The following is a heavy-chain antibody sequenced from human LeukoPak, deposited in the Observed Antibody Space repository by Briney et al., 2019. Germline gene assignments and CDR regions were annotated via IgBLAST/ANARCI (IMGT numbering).Heavy chain of an antibody. CDR3: ARGGIHMVRGVIIPSNSYFYYMDI. V-gene: IGHV3-21*01. D-gene: IGHD3-10*01. CDR2: ITSGDFV. J-gene: IGHJ6*03. Sequence: PGGSLRLSCAASGFNFSTYSMNWGWQAPGKGLEWVSSITSGDFVYFADALKGRFTISRDNAKSSLYLEMNSLRADDTAVYYCARGGIHMVRGVIIPSNSYFYYMDIWGKGTTVTVSS. CDR1: GFNFSTYS.